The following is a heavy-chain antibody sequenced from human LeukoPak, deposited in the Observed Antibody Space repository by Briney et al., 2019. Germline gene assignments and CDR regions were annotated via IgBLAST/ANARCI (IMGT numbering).Heavy chain of an antibody. V-gene: IGHV3-23*01. CDR3: AKRDHYDISGYASLFDQ. CDR2: ITGNGGST. J-gene: IGHJ4*02. Sequence: PGGSLRLSCVASGFTFSGYAMSWVRQAPGKGLQWVTGITGNGGSTYYIDSVKGRFTISRDNSKNTLYVQMNHLRAEDTALYYCAKRDHYDISGYASLFDQWGQGTLVTVSS. CDR1: GFTFSGYA. D-gene: IGHD3-22*01.